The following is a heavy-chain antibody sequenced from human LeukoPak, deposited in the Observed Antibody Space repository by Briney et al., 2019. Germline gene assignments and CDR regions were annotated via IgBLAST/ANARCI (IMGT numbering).Heavy chain of an antibody. J-gene: IGHJ6*03. V-gene: IGHV3-7*01. CDR1: GFTFSSYW. D-gene: IGHD3-10*01. Sequence: GGSLRLSCAASGFTFSSYWMSWVRQAPGKGLEWVANIKQDGSEKYYVDSVKGRFTISRDNAKNSLSLQMNSLRAEDTAVYYCTRFGEQSTAYYHYMDVWGKGTTVTISS. CDR2: IKQDGSEK. CDR3: TRFGEQSTAYYHYMDV.